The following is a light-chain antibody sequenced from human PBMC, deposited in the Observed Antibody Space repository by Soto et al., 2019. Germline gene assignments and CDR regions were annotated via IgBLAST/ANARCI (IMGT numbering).Light chain of an antibody. V-gene: IGLV1-44*01. CDR2: INN. CDR3: GAWDDSLSGPNYV. CDR1: SSNIGSSS. J-gene: IGLJ1*01. Sequence: QPVLTQPPSASGTPGQRVTISCSGSSSNIGSSSVNWYQQLPGTAPKLLISINNQRPSGVPDRFSGSKSGTSASLTISGLQSEDEADYYCGAWDDSLSGPNYVFGTGTKLTVL.